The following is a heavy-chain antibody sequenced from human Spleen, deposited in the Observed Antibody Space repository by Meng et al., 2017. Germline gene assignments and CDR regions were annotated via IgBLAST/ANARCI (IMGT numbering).Heavy chain of an antibody. CDR1: GYTFTGYY. Sequence: ASVKVSCKASGYTFTGYYMHWVRQAPGQGLEWMGRINPNIGDTNYAQKFQGRVTMTRDTSISTAYMELSRLRSDDTAVYYCARDEDISAAGKLFGDYWGQGTLVTVSS. CDR2: INPNIGDT. CDR3: ARDEDISAAGKLFGDY. D-gene: IGHD6-13*01. J-gene: IGHJ4*02. V-gene: IGHV1-2*06.